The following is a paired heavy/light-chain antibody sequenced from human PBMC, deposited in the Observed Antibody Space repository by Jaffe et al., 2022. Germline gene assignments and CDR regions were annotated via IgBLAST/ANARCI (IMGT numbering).Heavy chain of an antibody. CDR2: IIPGKGKI. D-gene: IGHD6-13*01. Sequence: QVQLVQSGAEVKKPGASVKVSCKTSGYIFTDYVIHWVRQAPGQRLEWMGWIIPGKGKIRYSENFQGRVTITRDTSASTTYMELSSLRSEDTAVYYCARDSVAAVGSYCDYWGQGTLVTVSS. CDR3: ARDSVAAVGSYCDY. CDR1: GYIFTDYV. J-gene: IGHJ4*02. V-gene: IGHV1-3*01.
Light chain of an antibody. CDR3: VQTLQTPFT. V-gene: IGKV2-28*01. J-gene: IGKJ3*01. CDR2: LGS. CDR1: QSLLQNDGYKY. Sequence: DIVMTQSPLSLPVTLGEPASISCRSSQSLLQNDGYKYLDWYLQKPGQSPQLLIYLGSNRASGVPDRFSGSGSGTDFTLKISRVEAEDVGVYYCVQTLQTPFTFGPGTKVDIK.